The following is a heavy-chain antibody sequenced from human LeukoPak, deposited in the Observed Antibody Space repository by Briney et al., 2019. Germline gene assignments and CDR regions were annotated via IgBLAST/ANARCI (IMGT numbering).Heavy chain of an antibody. D-gene: IGHD6-6*01. CDR3: ARYSSSSGGASHYLDY. J-gene: IGHJ4*02. CDR2: ISGGGSMT. CDR1: GFTFSSYW. Sequence: GGSLRLSCAVSGFTFSSYWMHWVRQAPGKGLVWVLRISGGGSMTNYADSVKGRFTISRDNAKNTVYLQMNSVRAEDTAVYYCARYSSSSGGASHYLDYWGQGTLVTVSS. V-gene: IGHV3-74*01.